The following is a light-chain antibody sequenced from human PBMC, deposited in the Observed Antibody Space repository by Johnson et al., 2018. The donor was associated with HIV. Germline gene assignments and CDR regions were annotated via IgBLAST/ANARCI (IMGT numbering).Light chain of an antibody. CDR2: ENT. Sequence: QSVLTQPPSVSAAPGQKVTISCSGSSSNIGNNYVSWYQQLPGTAPKLLIYENTKRPSGIPDRFSGSKSGASATLDITGLQTGDEADYYCATWDNSLKGVFGTGTKVTVL. J-gene: IGLJ1*01. V-gene: IGLV1-51*02. CDR3: ATWDNSLKGV. CDR1: SSNIGNNY.